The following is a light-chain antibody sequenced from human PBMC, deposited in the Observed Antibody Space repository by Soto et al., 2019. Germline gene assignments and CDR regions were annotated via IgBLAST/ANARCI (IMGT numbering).Light chain of an antibody. CDR1: SSDVGGYNH. CDR2: DVS. Sequence: QSALTQPRSVSGSPGQSVTISCSGTSSDVGGYNHVSWYQHHPGKAPKFMLYDVSKRPSGVPDRFSGSKSGNTASPTISGLQAEDEADYYCCSFAGSYTFVFGTGTKLTVL. CDR3: CSFAGSYTFV. V-gene: IGLV2-11*01. J-gene: IGLJ1*01.